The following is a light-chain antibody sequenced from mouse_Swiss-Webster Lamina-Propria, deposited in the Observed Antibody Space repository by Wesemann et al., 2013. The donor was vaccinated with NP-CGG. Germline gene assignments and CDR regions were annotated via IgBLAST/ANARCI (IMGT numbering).Light chain of an antibody. CDR3: QQHLHIPWT. CDR1: QDVGTA. V-gene: IGKV6-23*01. Sequence: DIVMTQSHKFMSTSVGDRVSITCKASQDVGTAVAWYQQKPGQSPKLLIYWASTRHTGVPDRFTGSGSVTDFTLTISSVQAEDVAVYFCQQHLHIPWTFGGGTKLEIK. CDR2: WAS. J-gene: IGKJ1*01.